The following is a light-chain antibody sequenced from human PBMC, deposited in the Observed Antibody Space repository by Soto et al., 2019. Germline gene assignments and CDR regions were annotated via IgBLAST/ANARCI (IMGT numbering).Light chain of an antibody. J-gene: IGLJ1*01. CDR2: EDS. CDR1: SSDVGSYNL. Sequence: ALTQSASVSGSPGQSITISCTGTSSDVGSYNLVSWYQQRPGKAPKLIIYEDSKRPSGVSNRFSGSKPGNTASLTISGLQAEDEAYYYCCSYAGSGTYVFGTGTKVTVL. CDR3: CSYAGSGTYV. V-gene: IGLV2-23*01.